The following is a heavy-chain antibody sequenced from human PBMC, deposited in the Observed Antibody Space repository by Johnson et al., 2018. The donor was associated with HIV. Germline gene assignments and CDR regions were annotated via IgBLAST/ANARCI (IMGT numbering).Heavy chain of an antibody. J-gene: IGHJ3*02. CDR1: GFIISSYW. CDR2: IKKDGSEK. Sequence: VQLVESGGGLVQPGGSLRLSCAASGFIISSYWMTWVRQAPGKGLEWVANIKKDGSEKYYVDSVKGRFTISRDNAKNSLYLQMNTLRAEDTAVYYCARDAVISSGWYNVDAFDIWGRGTRVTVSS. D-gene: IGHD6-19*01. V-gene: IGHV3-7*05. CDR3: ARDAVISSGWYNVDAFDI.